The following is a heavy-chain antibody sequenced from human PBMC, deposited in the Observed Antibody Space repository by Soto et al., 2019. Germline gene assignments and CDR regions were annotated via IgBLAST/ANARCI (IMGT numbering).Heavy chain of an antibody. Sequence: EVQLVESGGGLVKPGGSLRLSCTASGFAFNTYSMNWVRQAPGKGLEWVSSINEDSTYIYYADSLRGRITISRDNAKDSLFLQRNGLRPDDTAVYYCVRDLGRYFRSGYMDLWGDGATVTVSS. CDR2: INEDSTYI. J-gene: IGHJ6*03. CDR3: VRDLGRYFRSGYMDL. V-gene: IGHV3-21*02. D-gene: IGHD3-9*01. CDR1: GFAFNTYS.